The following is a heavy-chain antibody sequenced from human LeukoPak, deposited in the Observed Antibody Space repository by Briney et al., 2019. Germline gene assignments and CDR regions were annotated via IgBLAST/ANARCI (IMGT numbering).Heavy chain of an antibody. J-gene: IGHJ4*02. V-gene: IGHV1-2*02. CDR2: INPNSGDT. CDR1: GYIFTGYS. D-gene: IGHD1-26*01. Sequence: ASVKVSCKASGYIFTGYSMHWVRQAPGQELEWMGWINPNSGDTHYAQKFQGRVTMTRDTSISTAYMELSRLRSDDTAVYYCARGSTVGATESLGFDYWGQGTPVTVSS. CDR3: ARGSTVGATESLGFDY.